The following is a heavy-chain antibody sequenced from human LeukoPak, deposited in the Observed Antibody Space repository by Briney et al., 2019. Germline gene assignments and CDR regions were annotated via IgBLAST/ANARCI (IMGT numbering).Heavy chain of an antibody. J-gene: IGHJ6*02. CDR3: ARDRIAVAGTIGMDV. Sequence: GGSLRLSCAASGFTVSSNYMSWVRQAPGKGLEWVSVIYSGGSTYYADSVKGRFTISRDNSKNTLYLQVNSLRAEDTAVYYCARDRIAVAGTIGMDVWGQGTTVTVS. CDR1: GFTVSSNY. D-gene: IGHD6-19*01. V-gene: IGHV3-66*01. CDR2: IYSGGST.